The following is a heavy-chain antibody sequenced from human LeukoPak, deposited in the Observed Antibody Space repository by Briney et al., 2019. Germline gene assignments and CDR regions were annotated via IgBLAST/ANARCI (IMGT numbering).Heavy chain of an antibody. V-gene: IGHV3-23*01. CDR2: ISGSGGST. D-gene: IGHD2-2*01. CDR1: GFTFSSYA. Sequence: GGSLRLTCAASGFTFSSYAMSWVRQAPGKGLEWVSAISGSGGSTYYADSVKGRFTISRDNSKNTLYLQMNSLRAEDTAVYYCAKDLNPDIVVVPAAMGPDAFDIWGQGTMVTVSS. J-gene: IGHJ3*02. CDR3: AKDLNPDIVVVPAAMGPDAFDI.